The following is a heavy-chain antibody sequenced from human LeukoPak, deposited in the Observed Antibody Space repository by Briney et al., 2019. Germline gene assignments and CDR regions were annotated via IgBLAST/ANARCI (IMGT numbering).Heavy chain of an antibody. CDR1: GYTFTGYY. Sequence: GASVKVSCKASGYTFTGYYMHWVRQAPGQGLEWMGWINPNSGGTNYAQKFQGRVTMTRDTSISTAYMELTRLRSDDPAVYYCARDPDPPYYYDSSGYYSNWGQGTLVTVSS. J-gene: IGHJ4*02. V-gene: IGHV1-2*02. CDR2: INPNSGGT. CDR3: ARDPDPPYYYDSSGYYSN. D-gene: IGHD3-22*01.